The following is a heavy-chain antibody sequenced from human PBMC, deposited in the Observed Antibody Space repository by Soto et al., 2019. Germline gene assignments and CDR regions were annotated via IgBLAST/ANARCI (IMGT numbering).Heavy chain of an antibody. CDR2: TKNKANRYIT. Sequence: EVQLVESGGGLVQPGGSLRLSCAASGFTLSDHYMDWVRQAPGKGLEWVGGTKNKANRYITEYAASVNGRFTISRDDSNNSVYLHMNSLKTHDTAVYYCGRWVSGSPDSWGQGTLVTVSS. J-gene: IGHJ4*02. V-gene: IGHV3-72*01. CDR1: GFTLSDHY. D-gene: IGHD1-26*01. CDR3: GRWVSGSPDS.